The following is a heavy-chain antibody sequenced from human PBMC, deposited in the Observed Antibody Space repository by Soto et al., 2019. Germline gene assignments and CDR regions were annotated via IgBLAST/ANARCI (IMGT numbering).Heavy chain of an antibody. D-gene: IGHD2-21*01. V-gene: IGHV4-39*01. CDR1: GVSIHNSHSF. CDR3: GRVVEGATRHTDPDS. J-gene: IGHJ5*01. CDR2: VYHNGGA. Sequence: SETLSLTCTVSGVSIHNSHSFWAWIRQPPGKGLQFIASVYHNGGAHYNSSLKSRVTISVDTANNQVSLRMRSLTAADTAFYYCGRVVEGATRHTDPDSWGQGILVTVSS.